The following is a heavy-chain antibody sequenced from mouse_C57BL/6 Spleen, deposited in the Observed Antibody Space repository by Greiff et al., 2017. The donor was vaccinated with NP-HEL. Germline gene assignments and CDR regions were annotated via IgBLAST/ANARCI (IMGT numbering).Heavy chain of an antibody. CDR1: GYTFTSYW. CDR2: INPSNGGT. V-gene: IGHV1-53*01. D-gene: IGHD1-1*01. Sequence: QVQLKQPGTELVKPGASVKLSCKASGYTFTSYWMHWVKQRPGQGLEWIGNINPSNGGTNYNEKFKSKATLTVDKSSSTAYMQLSSLTSEDSAVYYGARWGVIDYYGSSPSYWYFDVWGTGTTVTVSS. CDR3: ARWGVIDYYGSSPSYWYFDV. J-gene: IGHJ1*03.